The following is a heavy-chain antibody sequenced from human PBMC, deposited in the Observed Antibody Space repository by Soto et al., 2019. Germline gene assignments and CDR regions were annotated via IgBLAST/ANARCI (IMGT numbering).Heavy chain of an antibody. CDR3: ASLVSGSSGYRPG. J-gene: IGHJ4*02. CDR2: IYYSGST. D-gene: IGHD3-22*01. CDR1: GGSISSSSYY. V-gene: IGHV4-39*01. Sequence: QLQLQESGPGLVKPSETLSLTCTVSGGSISSSSYYWGWIRQPPGKGLEWIGSIYYSGSTYYNPSLKSRVNISVDTSKNQFSPKLSSVTAADTAVYSCASLVSGSSGYRPGWGQGTLVTVSS.